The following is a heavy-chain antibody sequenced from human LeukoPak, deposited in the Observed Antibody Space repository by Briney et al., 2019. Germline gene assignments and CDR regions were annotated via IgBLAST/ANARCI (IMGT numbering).Heavy chain of an antibody. D-gene: IGHD5-12*01. CDR3: AREGISGYAPHGIHF. CDR1: GGSISSYY. Sequence: SETLSLTCTVSGGSISSYYWSWIRQPPGKGLEWIGYTYYSGSTNYNPSLKSRVTISVDTSKNQFSLKLSSVTAADTAVYYCAREGISGYAPHGIHFWGQGTLVTVSS. CDR2: TYYSGST. V-gene: IGHV4-59*01. J-gene: IGHJ4*02.